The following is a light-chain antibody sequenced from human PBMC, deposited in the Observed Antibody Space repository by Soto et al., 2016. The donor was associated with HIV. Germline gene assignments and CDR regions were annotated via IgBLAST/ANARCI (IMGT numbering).Light chain of an antibody. V-gene: IGLV3-19*01. CDR3: NSRDSSGDHLSV. J-gene: IGLJ1*01. Sequence: SSELTQDPAVSVALGQTVTITCQGDSLRSYYASWYQQKPGQAPVLVMYGKNNRPTGIPDRFSGSYSGDTASLTITGAQADDEADYYCNSRDSSGDHLSVFGSWDQGHR. CDR1: SLRSYY. CDR2: GKN.